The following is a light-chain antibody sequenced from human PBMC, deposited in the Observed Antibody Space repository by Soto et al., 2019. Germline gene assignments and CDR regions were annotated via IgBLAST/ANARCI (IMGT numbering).Light chain of an antibody. V-gene: IGKV3-11*01. Sequence: EIVLTQSPATLSLSPGERATLSCRASQSVSSYLAWYQQKPGQAPRLLIHDASNRATGIPARFSGSGSGTAFTLTISSLEPEDFAVYYCQQRSNWLLTFGGGTKVEIK. J-gene: IGKJ4*01. CDR2: DAS. CDR3: QQRSNWLLT. CDR1: QSVSSY.